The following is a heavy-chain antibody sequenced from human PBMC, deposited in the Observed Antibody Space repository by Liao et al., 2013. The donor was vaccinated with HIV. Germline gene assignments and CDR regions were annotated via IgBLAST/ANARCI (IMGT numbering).Heavy chain of an antibody. V-gene: IGHV4-61*02. CDR3: ARHYWNSEDYHYYMDV. J-gene: IGHJ6*03. D-gene: IGHD1-7*01. CDR2: VYTNGNT. Sequence: QVQLQESGPGLVKPSQTLSLACTVSGDSLSGNSNYYWNWIRQPAGKGLEWIGRVYTNGNTNYNPSLESRVTISIDTSRSQFSLRLNSVTAADTAVYYCARHYWNSEDYHYYMDVWGKGTTVTVSS. CDR1: GDSLSGNSNYY.